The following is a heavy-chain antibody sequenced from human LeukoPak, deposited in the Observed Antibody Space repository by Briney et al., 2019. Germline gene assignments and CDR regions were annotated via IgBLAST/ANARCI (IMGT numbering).Heavy chain of an antibody. V-gene: IGHV1-18*01. CDR3: ARDRHSSGWYDRGESWFDP. CDR1: GYTFTSYG. Sequence: ASVKVSCKASGYTFTSYGISWVRQAPGQGLEWMGWISAYNGNTNYAQKLQGRVTMTTDTSTSTAYMELRSLRSDDTAVYYCARDRHSSGWYDRGESWFDPWGQGTLVTVSS. CDR2: ISAYNGNT. J-gene: IGHJ5*02. D-gene: IGHD6-19*01.